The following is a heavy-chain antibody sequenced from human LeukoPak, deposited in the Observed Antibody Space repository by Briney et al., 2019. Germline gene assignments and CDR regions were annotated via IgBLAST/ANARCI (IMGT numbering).Heavy chain of an antibody. CDR2: ISSTSSSYI. V-gene: IGHV3-21*01. D-gene: IGHD3-16*02. Sequence: GGSLRLSCAASGFTFSSYAMSWVRQAPGKGLEWVSSISSTSSSYIYYADSVKGRFTISRDNAKNSLYLQMNSLRAEDTAVYYCARDLKAGVVWGSYRQIYYMDVWGKGTTVTISS. J-gene: IGHJ6*03. CDR1: GFTFSSYA. CDR3: ARDLKAGVVWGSYRQIYYMDV.